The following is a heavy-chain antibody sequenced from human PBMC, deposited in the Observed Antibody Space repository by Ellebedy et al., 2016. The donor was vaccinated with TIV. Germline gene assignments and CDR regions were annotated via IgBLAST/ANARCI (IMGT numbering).Heavy chain of an antibody. CDR1: GYSFTTYW. J-gene: IGHJ4*02. CDR2: IYPGDSDP. CDR3: VLGWELLPLFDY. Sequence: GESLKISCKGSGYSFTTYWIGWVRQMPGKGLEWMGIIYPGDSDPRYSPSFQGQVTISADKSFRTAYLQWRSLKASDTAMYYCVLGWELLPLFDYWGQGTLVTVSS. V-gene: IGHV5-51*01. D-gene: IGHD1-26*01.